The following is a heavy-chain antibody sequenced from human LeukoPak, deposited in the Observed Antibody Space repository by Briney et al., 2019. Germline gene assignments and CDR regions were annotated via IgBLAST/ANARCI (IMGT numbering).Heavy chain of an antibody. CDR1: GFPFSSYP. V-gene: IGHV3-23*01. CDR2: TTASGDST. D-gene: IGHD3-22*01. J-gene: IGHJ4*02. CDR3: ARSLYDSSGYYAI. Sequence: GGSLRLSCAGSGFPFSSYPISWVRQPPGKGLEWVSATTASGDSTYSADSVKGRFTISRDNSKNTLYLQMNSLRAEDTAVYYCARSLYDSSGYYAIWGQGTLVTVSS.